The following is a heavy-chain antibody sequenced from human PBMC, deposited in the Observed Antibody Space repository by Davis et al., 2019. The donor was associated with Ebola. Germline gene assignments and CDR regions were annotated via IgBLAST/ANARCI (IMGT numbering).Heavy chain of an antibody. V-gene: IGHV4-34*01. Sequence: SQTLSLTGAVYGGSFSGYYWSWIPHPPANPLSFLREINHSGSTNYNPSLKSRVTISVDTSKNQFSLKLSSVTAADTAVYYCARGRRLGYCSSTSCYCGGSCYSRFDYWGQGTLVTVSS. D-gene: IGHD2-2*01. CDR1: GGSFSGYY. J-gene: IGHJ4*02. CDR3: ARGRRLGYCSSTSCYCGGSCYSRFDY. CDR2: INHSGST.